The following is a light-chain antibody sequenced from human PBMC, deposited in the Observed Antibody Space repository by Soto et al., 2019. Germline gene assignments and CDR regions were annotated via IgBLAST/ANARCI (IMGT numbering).Light chain of an antibody. CDR1: QSVRSSN. CDR3: QHYGSSPPFT. Sequence: EIVLTQSPGTLSLSPGDRATLSCRASQSVRSSNLAWYQQKPGQAPRLLIYAASSRVTGSPDRFSGSGSGTDFTLTISRLEPEDFAVYYCQHYGSSPPFTFGPGTKVDIK. CDR2: AAS. V-gene: IGKV3-20*01. J-gene: IGKJ3*01.